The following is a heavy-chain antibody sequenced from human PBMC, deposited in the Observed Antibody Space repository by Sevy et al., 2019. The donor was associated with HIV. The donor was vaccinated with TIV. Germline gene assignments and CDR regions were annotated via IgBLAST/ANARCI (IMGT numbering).Heavy chain of an antibody. Sequence: SETLSLTCTVSGGSITSLYWNWIRQPPGKGLEWIANINYNGHINYNTSLKSRVTLSLDTSKNQFSLRLSPVTAADTAMYYCAGENAWGRGYSWGQGTLVTVSS. J-gene: IGHJ4*02. CDR3: AGENAWGRGYS. D-gene: IGHD3-16*01. CDR1: GGSITSLY. CDR2: INYNGHI. V-gene: IGHV4-59*08.